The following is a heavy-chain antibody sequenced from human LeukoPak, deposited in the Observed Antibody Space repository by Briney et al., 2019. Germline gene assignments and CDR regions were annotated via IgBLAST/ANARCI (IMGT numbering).Heavy chain of an antibody. CDR2: IYYSGST. Sequence: SETLSLTCTVSGGSISSSSYYWGWIRQPPGKGPEWIGSIYYSGSTYYNPSLKSRVTISVDTSKNQFSLKLSSVTAADTAVYYCARHLNRKYCSSTSCYAGANYWGQGTLVTVSS. CDR3: ARHLNRKYCSSTSCYAGANY. CDR1: GGSISSSSYY. J-gene: IGHJ4*02. V-gene: IGHV4-39*01. D-gene: IGHD2-2*01.